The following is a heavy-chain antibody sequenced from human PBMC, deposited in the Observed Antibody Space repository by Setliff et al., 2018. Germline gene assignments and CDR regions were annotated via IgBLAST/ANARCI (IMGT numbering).Heavy chain of an antibody. CDR2: ISAYDGNT. V-gene: IGHV1-18*01. D-gene: IGHD6-19*01. CDR1: GYTFTNYG. J-gene: IGHJ4*02. CDR3: ARTPPNRGLSNGWYVDY. Sequence: ASVKVSCKASGYTFTNYGITWVRKAPGQGLEWMAWISAYDGNTKYTLKLQGRVTLTTDTPTTTAYMDLRGLRSDDTAVYYCARTPPNRGLSNGWYVDYWGQGALVTVSS.